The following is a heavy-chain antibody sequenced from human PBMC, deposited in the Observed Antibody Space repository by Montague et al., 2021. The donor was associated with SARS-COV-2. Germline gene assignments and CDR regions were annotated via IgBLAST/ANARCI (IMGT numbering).Heavy chain of an antibody. Sequence: TLSLTCTVSGGSISSGSYYWSWIRQPAGKGLGWIGRISISGSTIYNPSLKSRVTISVGTSKNQFSLKLSSVTAADTAVYYCARDIAVAGLFDYWGQGTLVTVSS. V-gene: IGHV4-61*02. CDR3: ARDIAVAGLFDY. D-gene: IGHD6-19*01. CDR2: ISISGST. CDR1: GGSISSGSYY. J-gene: IGHJ4*02.